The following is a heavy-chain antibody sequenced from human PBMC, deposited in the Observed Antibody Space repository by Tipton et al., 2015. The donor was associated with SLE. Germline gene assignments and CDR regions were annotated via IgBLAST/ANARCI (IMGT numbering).Heavy chain of an antibody. CDR1: GGSISSNKY. D-gene: IGHD1-14*01. CDR2: IDTSGNA. J-gene: IGHJ3*02. V-gene: IGHV4-4*07. Sequence: TLSLTCTVSGGSISSNKYWSWIRQSAGEGLEWIGRIDTSGNANYNPSLKSRVTMSVDTSKNQFSLKLTSVTAADTALYYCARDKRNRNNLRDDAFDNWGQGTMVTVSS. CDR3: ARDKRNRNNLRDDAFDN.